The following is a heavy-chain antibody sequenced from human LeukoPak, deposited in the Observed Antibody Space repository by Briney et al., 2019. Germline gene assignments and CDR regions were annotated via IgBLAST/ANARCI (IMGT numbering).Heavy chain of an antibody. Sequence: PSETLSLTCTVSGGSISSYYWSWIRQPPGKGLEWIGYIYYTGTTNSNPSLKSRVTISIDTSKNQFSLKLSSLTAADTAVYYCASSYSTPAQKIDYWGQGTLVTVSS. V-gene: IGHV4-59*08. CDR3: ASSYSTPAQKIDY. CDR1: GGSISSYY. D-gene: IGHD1-26*01. CDR2: IYYTGTT. J-gene: IGHJ4*02.